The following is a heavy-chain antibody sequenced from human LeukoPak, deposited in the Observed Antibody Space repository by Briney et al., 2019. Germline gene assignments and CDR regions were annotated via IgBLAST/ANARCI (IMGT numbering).Heavy chain of an antibody. Sequence: SETLSLTCTVSGGSISNYFWSWIRQPAGKGLEWLGRIYSSGTTNYNPSLKSRVTMPVDTSKNQFSLKLSSVTAADTAVYYCARQGYCSSTSCYALDRVFDYWGQGTLVTVSS. D-gene: IGHD2-2*01. CDR1: GGSISNYF. J-gene: IGHJ4*02. CDR3: ARQGYCSSTSCYALDRVFDY. V-gene: IGHV4-4*07. CDR2: IYSSGTT.